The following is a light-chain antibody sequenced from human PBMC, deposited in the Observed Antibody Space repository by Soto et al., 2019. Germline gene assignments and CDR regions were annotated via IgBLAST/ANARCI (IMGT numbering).Light chain of an antibody. J-gene: IGLJ1*01. V-gene: IGLV2-14*01. CDR1: SSDVGGYNY. CDR3: GSYTSTDTPFV. Sequence: QSVLTQPASVSGSPGQSITISCIGTSSDVGGYNYVSWCQHHPGKGPKLIIYEVSNRPSGVSDRFSGSKSGNKASLIISNLEAEDESDYYCGSYTSTDTPFVFGTGTKVTVL. CDR2: EVS.